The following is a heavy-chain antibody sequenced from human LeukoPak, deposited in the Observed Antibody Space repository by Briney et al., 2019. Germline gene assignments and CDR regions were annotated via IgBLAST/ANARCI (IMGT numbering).Heavy chain of an antibody. CDR1: GGSINSWTYF. V-gene: IGHV4-39*01. Sequence: SSETLSLTCTVSGGSINSWTYFWGWIRQSPGKGLEWVGSMFYSGTTYYNPSLKNRVTISVDTSKTQFSLQLNSVTAADTAFYYCARHGHSNEYNSPGVDYWGQGTLVTVSS. J-gene: IGHJ4*02. CDR3: ARHGHSNEYNSPGVDY. CDR2: MFYSGTT. D-gene: IGHD6-6*01.